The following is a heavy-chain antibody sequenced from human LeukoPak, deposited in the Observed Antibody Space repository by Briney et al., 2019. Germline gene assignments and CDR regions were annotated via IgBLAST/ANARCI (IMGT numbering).Heavy chain of an antibody. Sequence: SETLSLTCTVSGGSISSYYWSWIRQPPGKGLEWIGYIYYSGSTNYNPSLNSRVIILIDTAKNHFSLNLSSVTAADTAVYYCARSDGYGLVGIWGQGTMVTVSS. D-gene: IGHD3-10*01. CDR1: GGSISSYY. CDR3: ARSDGYGLVGI. V-gene: IGHV4-59*12. J-gene: IGHJ3*02. CDR2: IYYSGST.